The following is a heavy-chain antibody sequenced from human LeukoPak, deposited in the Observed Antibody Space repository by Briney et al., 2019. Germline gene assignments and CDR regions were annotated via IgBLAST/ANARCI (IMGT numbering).Heavy chain of an antibody. CDR1: GFTFSSYS. D-gene: IGHD3-22*01. J-gene: IGHJ3*02. CDR2: ISSSSSYI. Sequence: GGSLRLSCAASGFTFSSYSMNWVRQAPGKGLEWVSSISSSSSYIYYADSVKGRLTISRDNAKNSLYLQMNSLRAEDTAVYYCARDQPGYYYDSSGYRVGDAFDIWGQGTMVTVSS. CDR3: ARDQPGYYYDSSGYRVGDAFDI. V-gene: IGHV3-21*01.